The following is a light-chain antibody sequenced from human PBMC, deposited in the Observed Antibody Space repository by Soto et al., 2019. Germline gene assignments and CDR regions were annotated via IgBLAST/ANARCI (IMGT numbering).Light chain of an antibody. CDR1: TGAVTSGHY. CDR3: LLTYSDGRGV. Sequence: QLVLSQEPSLTVSPGGTVTLTCGSSTGAVTSGHYPYWFQQKPGQAPRTLIYDTDNKHSWTPARFSGSLLGGKAALTLSGAQPEDEADYYCLLTYSDGRGVFGPGTKLTVL. J-gene: IGLJ1*01. CDR2: DTD. V-gene: IGLV7-46*01.